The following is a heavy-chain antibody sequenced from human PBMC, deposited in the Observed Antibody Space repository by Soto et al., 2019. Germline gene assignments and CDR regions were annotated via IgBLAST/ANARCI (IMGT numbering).Heavy chain of an antibody. CDR3: TRQAPADLTGYYPGDY. Sequence: GGSLRLSCAASGFTFSGSAMHWVRQASGKGLEWVGRIRSKANSYATAYAASVKGRFTISRDDSKNTAYLQMNSLKTEDTAVYYCTRQAPADLTGYYPGDYWGQGTLVTVSS. CDR1: GFTFSGSA. J-gene: IGHJ4*02. V-gene: IGHV3-73*01. D-gene: IGHD3-9*01. CDR2: IRSKANSYAT.